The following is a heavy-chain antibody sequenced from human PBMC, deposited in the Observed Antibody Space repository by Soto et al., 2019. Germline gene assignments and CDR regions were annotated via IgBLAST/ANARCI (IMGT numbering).Heavy chain of an antibody. D-gene: IGHD3-9*01. CDR3: ARGVYYDILTGYYDYYYYGMDV. CDR1: GYTFTSYD. Sequence: QVQLVQSGAEVKKPGASVKVSCKASGYTFTSYDINWVRQATGQGLEWMGWMNPNSGNTGYAQKFQGRVTMTRNTSISTAYMELSSLRSEDTAVYYCARGVYYDILTGYYDYYYYGMDVWGQGTTVTVSS. CDR2: MNPNSGNT. J-gene: IGHJ6*02. V-gene: IGHV1-8*01.